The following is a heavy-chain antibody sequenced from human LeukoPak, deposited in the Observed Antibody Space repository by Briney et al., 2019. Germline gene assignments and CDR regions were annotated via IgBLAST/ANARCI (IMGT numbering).Heavy chain of an antibody. D-gene: IGHD3-10*01. CDR3: AWGSGGAFDY. CDR2: IDPSDSYT. Sequence: GESLKISCKGSGYSFTSYWNSWVRQMPGKGLEWMGRIDPSDSYTNYSPSFQGHVTISADKSISTAYLQWSSLKASDTAMYYCAWGSGGAFDYWGQGTLVTVSS. CDR1: GYSFTSYW. J-gene: IGHJ4*02. V-gene: IGHV5-10-1*01.